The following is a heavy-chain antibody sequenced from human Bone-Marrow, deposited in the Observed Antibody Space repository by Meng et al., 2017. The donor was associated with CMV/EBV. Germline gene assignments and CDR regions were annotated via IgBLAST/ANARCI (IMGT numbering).Heavy chain of an antibody. CDR1: GGSISSSSYY. CDR3: ARDGGYSRSVYGLYYYYGMDV. J-gene: IGHJ6*02. Sequence: SETLSPTCTVSGGSISSSSYYWGWIRQPPGKGLEWIGSIYYSGSTYYNPSLKSRVTISVDTSKNQFSLKLHSVTAADTAVYYCARDGGYSRSVYGLYYYYGMDVWGQGTTVTVSS. V-gene: IGHV4-39*07. D-gene: IGHD3-22*01. CDR2: IYYSGST.